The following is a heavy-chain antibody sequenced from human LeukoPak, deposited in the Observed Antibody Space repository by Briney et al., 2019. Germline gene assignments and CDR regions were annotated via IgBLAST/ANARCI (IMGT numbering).Heavy chain of an antibody. V-gene: IGHV1-69*01. Sequence: GSSVKVSCKASGGTFSSYAISWVRQAPGQGLEWMGGIIPIFGTANYAQKFQGRVTITADESTSTAYMELSSLRSEDTAVYYCARAQDGGSYYYYYMDVWGKGTTVTVSS. CDR3: ARAQDGGSYYYYYMDV. CDR1: GGTFSSYA. J-gene: IGHJ6*03. CDR2: IIPIFGTA. D-gene: IGHD4-23*01.